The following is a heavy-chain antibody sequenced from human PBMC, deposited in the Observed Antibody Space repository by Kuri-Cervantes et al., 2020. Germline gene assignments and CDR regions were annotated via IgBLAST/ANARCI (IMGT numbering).Heavy chain of an antibody. CDR3: ARWGSSGWGLIDY. V-gene: IGHV1-2*02. Sequence: ASVKVSCKASGYTFTGYYMHWVRQAPGQGLEWMGWINPNSGGTNYAQKFQGRVTMTRDTSISTAYMELSRLRSEDTAVYYCARWGSSGWGLIDYWGQGTLVTVSS. CDR1: GYTFTGYY. D-gene: IGHD6-19*01. CDR2: INPNSGGT. J-gene: IGHJ4*02.